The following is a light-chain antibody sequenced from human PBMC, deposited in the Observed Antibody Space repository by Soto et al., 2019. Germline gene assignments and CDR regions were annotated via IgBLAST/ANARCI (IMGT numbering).Light chain of an antibody. Sequence: EIVLTQSPGTLSLSPGERATLSYRASQSVSSSYLAWYQQKPGQAPRLLIYGASSRATGIPDRFSGSGSGTDFTLTISRLEPEDFAVYYCQYYDESMWTFGQGTKVDIK. CDR3: QYYDESMWT. CDR1: QSVSSSY. CDR2: GAS. J-gene: IGKJ1*01. V-gene: IGKV3-20*01.